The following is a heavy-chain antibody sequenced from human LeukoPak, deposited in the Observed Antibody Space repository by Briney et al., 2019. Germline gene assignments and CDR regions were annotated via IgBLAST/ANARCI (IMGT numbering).Heavy chain of an antibody. Sequence: ASVKGSCKASGYTFTSYGISWVRQAPGQGLEWMGWISAYNGNTNYAQKLQGRVTMTTDTSTSTAYMELRSLRSDDTAVYYCARDGVVVTAPSAYGMDVWGQGTTVTVSS. V-gene: IGHV1-18*01. D-gene: IGHD2-21*02. CDR3: ARDGVVVTAPSAYGMDV. CDR2: ISAYNGNT. J-gene: IGHJ6*02. CDR1: GYTFTSYG.